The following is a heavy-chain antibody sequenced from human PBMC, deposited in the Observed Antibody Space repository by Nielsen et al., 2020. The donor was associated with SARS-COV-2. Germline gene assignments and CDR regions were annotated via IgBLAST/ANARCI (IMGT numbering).Heavy chain of an antibody. D-gene: IGHD6-13*01. CDR3: ARPSIAAGLDY. CDR1: GFTFSSYG. V-gene: IGHV3-33*01. CDR2: IWYDGSNK. Sequence: GESLKISCAASGFTFSSYGMHWVCQAPGKGLEWVAVIWYDGSNKYYADSVKGRFTISRDNSKNTLYLQMNSLRAEDTAVYYCARPSIAAGLDYWGQGTLVTVSS. J-gene: IGHJ4*02.